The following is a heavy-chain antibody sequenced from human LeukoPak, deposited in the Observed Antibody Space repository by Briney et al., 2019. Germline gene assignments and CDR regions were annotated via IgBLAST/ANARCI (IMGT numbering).Heavy chain of an antibody. J-gene: IGHJ4*02. D-gene: IGHD5-12*01. V-gene: IGHV3-23*01. Sequence: GGTLRLSCAASGFTFSSYGMSWVRQAPGKGQEWVSAISGSGGSTYYADSVKGRFTISRDNSKNTLDLQMNSLRAEDTAVYYCAKDDAWVRYQDWGQGTLVTVSS. CDR1: GFTFSSYG. CDR2: ISGSGGST. CDR3: AKDDAWVRYQD.